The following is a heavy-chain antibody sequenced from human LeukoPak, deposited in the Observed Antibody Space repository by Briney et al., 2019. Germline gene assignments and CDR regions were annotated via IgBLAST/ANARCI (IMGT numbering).Heavy chain of an antibody. J-gene: IGHJ4*02. V-gene: IGHV1-2*02. CDR3: ATHYGAQWLVLDC. CDR1: GYTFTDYY. CDR2: INPNSGDT. D-gene: IGHD6-19*01. Sequence: ASVKVSCKASGYTFTDYYIFWVRQAPGQGLEWMGWINPNSGDTKYAQKFQGRVTLTRDTSISTAYMEVDSLTSDDTAVYYCATHYGAQWLVLDCWGQGTLVTVSS.